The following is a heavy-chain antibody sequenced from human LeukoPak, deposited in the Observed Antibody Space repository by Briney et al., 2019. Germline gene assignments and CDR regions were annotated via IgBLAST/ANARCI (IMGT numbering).Heavy chain of an antibody. V-gene: IGHV4-59*01. J-gene: IGHJ4*02. CDR2: IYYSGST. CDR1: GGSISSYY. D-gene: IGHD5-12*01. CDR3: AREYDIVATRFFDY. Sequence: SETLSLTCTVSGGSISSYYWSWIRQPPGKGLEWIGYIYYSGSTNYNPSLKSRVTISVDTSKNQFSLKLSSVTAADAAVYYCAREYDIVATRFFDYWGQGTLVTVSS.